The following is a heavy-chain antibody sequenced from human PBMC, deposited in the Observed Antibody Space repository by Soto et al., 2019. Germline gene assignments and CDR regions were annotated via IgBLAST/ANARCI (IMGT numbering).Heavy chain of an antibody. CDR3: ARLGHIWGSYRYTLDY. V-gene: IGHV2-26*01. CDR2: IFSNDEK. J-gene: IGHJ4*02. CDR1: GFSLSNARMG. Sequence: QVTLKESGPVLVKPTETLTLTCTVSGFSLSNARMGVSWIRQPPGKALEWLAHIFSNDEKSYSTSLKSRLTITKATAKSQVVLTMTNMDPVDTATYYCARLGHIWGSYRYTLDYWGQGTLVTVSS. D-gene: IGHD3-16*02.